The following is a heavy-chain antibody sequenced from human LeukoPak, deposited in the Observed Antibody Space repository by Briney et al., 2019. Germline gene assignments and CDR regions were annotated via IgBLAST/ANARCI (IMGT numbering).Heavy chain of an antibody. CDR2: IYYSGHT. CDR3: ARDFELNGDKGNFDY. Sequence: SETLSLTCTVSGGSTSSGGYYWGWIRQPPGKGLEWIGSIYYSGHTYYNPSLESRVTISVDTSKNQFSLKLSSVTAADTALYYCARDFELNGDKGNFDYWGQGTLVTVSS. J-gene: IGHJ4*02. D-gene: IGHD7-27*01. CDR1: GGSTSSGGYY. V-gene: IGHV4-39*07.